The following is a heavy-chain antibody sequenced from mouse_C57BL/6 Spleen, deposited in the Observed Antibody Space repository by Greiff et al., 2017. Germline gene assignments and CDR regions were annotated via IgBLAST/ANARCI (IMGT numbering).Heavy chain of an antibody. Sequence: QVQLQQPGAELVKPGASVKMSCKASGYTFTSYWITWVKPRPGQGLEWIGDIYPGSGSTNYNEKFKSKATLTVDTSSSTAYMQLSSLTSEDSAVYYCAREGVYYDYDYFDYWGQGTTLTVSS. CDR3: AREGVYYDYDYFDY. J-gene: IGHJ2*01. CDR2: IYPGSGST. CDR1: GYTFTSYW. D-gene: IGHD2-4*01. V-gene: IGHV1-55*01.